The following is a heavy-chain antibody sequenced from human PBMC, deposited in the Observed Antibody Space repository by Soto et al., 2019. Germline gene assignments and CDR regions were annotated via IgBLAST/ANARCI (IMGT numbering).Heavy chain of an antibody. CDR1: GFDFRTYA. CDR3: AKDVSCDSSGYSALNAFDL. CDR2: ITGSGGST. V-gene: IGHV3-23*01. D-gene: IGHD3-22*01. Sequence: EVQLLESGGGLEQPGGSLRLSCAASGFDFRTYAMSWVRQAPGKGLEWVSTITGSGGSTYYPDSMRGRFTLSRDNAKNTLYLQINRLRAEDTAVYYCAKDVSCDSSGYSALNAFDLWGQGTLVTVSS. J-gene: IGHJ3*01.